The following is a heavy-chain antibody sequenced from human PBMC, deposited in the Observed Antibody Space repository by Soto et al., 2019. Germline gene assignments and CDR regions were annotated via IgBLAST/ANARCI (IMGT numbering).Heavy chain of an antibody. D-gene: IGHD3-22*01. CDR2: ISYGGSNK. Sequence: QVQLVECGGGVVQPGRSLRLSCAASGFTFSSYGMHWVRQAPGKGLEWVAVISYGGSNKYYADSVKGRFTISRDNSKNTLYLQMNSLRAEDTAVYYCATNTDDSSGYYPFDYWGQGTLVTVSS. V-gene: IGHV3-30*03. CDR3: ATNTDDSSGYYPFDY. J-gene: IGHJ4*02. CDR1: GFTFSSYG.